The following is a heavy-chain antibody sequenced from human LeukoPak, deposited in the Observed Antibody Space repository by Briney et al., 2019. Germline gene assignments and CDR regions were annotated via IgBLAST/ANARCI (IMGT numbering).Heavy chain of an antibody. V-gene: IGHV3-48*01. Sequence: GGSLRLSCAASGSTFSSYSMNWVRQAPGKGPEWVSYISSSSSTIYYADSVKGRFTISRDNAKNSLYLQMNSLRAEDTAVYYCARDRPYDFWSGYYPYGMDVWGQGTTVTVSS. D-gene: IGHD3-3*01. CDR2: ISSSSSTI. J-gene: IGHJ6*02. CDR3: ARDRPYDFWSGYYPYGMDV. CDR1: GSTFSSYS.